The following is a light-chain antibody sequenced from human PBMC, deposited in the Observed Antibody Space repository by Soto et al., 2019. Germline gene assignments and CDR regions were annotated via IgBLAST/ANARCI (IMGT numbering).Light chain of an antibody. Sequence: EIVLTQSPGTLSLSPGERATLSCRASQRVSSSYLAWYQQKPGQAPRLLIYGASSRATGIPDRFSGSGSGTDFTLTISRLEPEDFVVYYCQQYGSSPLTFGQGTKLEIK. CDR3: QQYGSSPLT. J-gene: IGKJ2*01. V-gene: IGKV3-20*01. CDR2: GAS. CDR1: QRVSSSY.